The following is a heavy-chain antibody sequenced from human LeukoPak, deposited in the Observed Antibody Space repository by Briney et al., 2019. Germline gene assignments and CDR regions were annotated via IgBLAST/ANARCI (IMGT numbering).Heavy chain of an antibody. D-gene: IGHD1-26*01. CDR2: IYHSGST. V-gene: IGHV4-38-2*02. Sequence: SETLSLTCTVSGYSISSGYYWGWIRQPPGKGLEWIGSIYHSGSTYYNPSLKSRVTISVDTSKNQFSLKLSSVTAADTAVYYCARGGELLDYYYYMDVWGKGTTVTVSS. J-gene: IGHJ6*03. CDR1: GYSISSGYY. CDR3: ARGGELLDYYYYMDV.